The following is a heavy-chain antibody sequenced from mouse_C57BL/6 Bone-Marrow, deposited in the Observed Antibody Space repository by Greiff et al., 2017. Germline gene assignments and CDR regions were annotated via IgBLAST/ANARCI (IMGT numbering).Heavy chain of an antibody. Sequence: EVQLVESGEGLVKPGGSLKLSCAASGFTFSSYAMSWVRQTPETRLEWVAYISSGGDYIYYADTVKGRFTISRDNARNTLYLQMSRLKAEDAAKYYGTIRDGLEAMDYWGQGTSVTVSS. CDR3: TIRDGLEAMDY. J-gene: IGHJ4*01. V-gene: IGHV5S21*01. CDR2: ISSGGDYI. CDR1: GFTFSSYA.